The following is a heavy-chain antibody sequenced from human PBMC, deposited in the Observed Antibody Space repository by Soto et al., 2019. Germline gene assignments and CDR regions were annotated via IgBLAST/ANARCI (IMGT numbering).Heavy chain of an antibody. Sequence: SDTLSLTCIVSGDSINNYYWSWIRQPPGKRLEWIAFIYYTGSTGYNPAFQSRASISVDRSRNQFSLRLSSVTTAETAVYYCASCGAYAEGLRWGQGTLVTVSS. J-gene: IGHJ4*02. V-gene: IGHV4-59*01. CDR1: GDSINNYY. CDR2: IYYTGST. CDR3: ASCGAYAEGLR. D-gene: IGHD1-26*01.